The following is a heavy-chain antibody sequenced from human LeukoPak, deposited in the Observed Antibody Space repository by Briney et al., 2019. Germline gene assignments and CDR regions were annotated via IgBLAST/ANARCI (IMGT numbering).Heavy chain of an antibody. CDR1: GASISSGGYY. D-gene: IGHD2-2*01. CDR2: IYHSGST. V-gene: IGHV4-30-2*01. CDR3: ARVGYQLPHAFDI. J-gene: IGHJ3*02. Sequence: SETLSLTCTVSGASISSGGYYWSWIRQPPGKGLEWIGYIYHSGSTYYNPSLKSRVTISVDRSKNQFSLKLSSVTAADTAVYYCARVGYQLPHAFDIWGQGTMVTVSS.